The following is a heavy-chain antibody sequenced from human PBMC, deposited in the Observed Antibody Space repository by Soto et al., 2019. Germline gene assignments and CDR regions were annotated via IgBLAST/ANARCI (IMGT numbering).Heavy chain of an antibody. CDR2: IIPIFGTA. J-gene: IGHJ5*02. V-gene: IGHV1-69*13. CDR3: ARGHIVVVPAATGWFDP. Sequence: SVKVSCKASGGTFSSYAISWVRQAPGQGLEWMGGIIPIFGTANYAQKFQGRVTITADESTSTAYMELSSLRSEDTAVYYCARGHIVVVPAATGWFDPWGQGTLVTV. D-gene: IGHD2-2*01. CDR1: GGTFSSYA.